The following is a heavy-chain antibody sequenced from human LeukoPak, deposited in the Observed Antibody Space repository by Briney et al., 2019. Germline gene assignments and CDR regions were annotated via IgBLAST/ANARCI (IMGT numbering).Heavy chain of an antibody. CDR2: IRNKASSYTT. Sequence: PGGSLRLSCVASGFTFSDHYMDWVRQAPGKGLEWVDRIRNKASSYTTQYAASVRGRFSISRDDSSLYLQMNSLKTEDTAVYFCTRAGYGHGLDVWGQGTTVTVSS. CDR3: TRAGYGHGLDV. CDR1: GFTFSDHY. J-gene: IGHJ6*02. D-gene: IGHD5-12*01. V-gene: IGHV3-72*01.